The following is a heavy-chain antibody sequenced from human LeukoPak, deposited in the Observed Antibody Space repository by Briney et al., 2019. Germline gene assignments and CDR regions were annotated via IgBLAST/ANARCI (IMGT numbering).Heavy chain of an antibody. J-gene: IGHJ4*02. CDR3: AKDTYGSGSYSLDY. Sequence: PGGSLRLSCAASGFTFSSYSMNWVRQAPGKGLEWVALISDDGSNKYYADSVKGRFTISRDNSKNTLYLQMNSLRAEDTAVYYCAKDTYGSGSYSLDYWGQGTLVTVSS. D-gene: IGHD3-10*01. CDR2: ISDDGSNK. CDR1: GFTFSSYS. V-gene: IGHV3-30*18.